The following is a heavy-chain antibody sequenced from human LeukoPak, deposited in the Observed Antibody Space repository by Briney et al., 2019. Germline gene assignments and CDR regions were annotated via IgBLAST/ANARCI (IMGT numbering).Heavy chain of an antibody. CDR3: AKVSSGWYRYYFDY. CDR1: GFTVSSNY. Sequence: GGSLRLSCAASGFTVSSNYMSWVRQAPGKGLEWVSVIYSGGSTYYADSVKGRFTISRDNSKNTLYLQMNSLRAEDTAVYYCAKVSSGWYRYYFDYWGQGTLVTVSS. J-gene: IGHJ4*02. CDR2: IYSGGST. D-gene: IGHD6-19*01. V-gene: IGHV3-53*01.